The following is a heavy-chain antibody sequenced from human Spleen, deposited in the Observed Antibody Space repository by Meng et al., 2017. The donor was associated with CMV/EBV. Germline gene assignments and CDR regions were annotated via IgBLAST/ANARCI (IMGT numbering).Heavy chain of an antibody. D-gene: IGHD3-22*01. CDR3: ARWGYYYDSSGYSSGPHFDY. V-gene: IGHV4-34*01. Sequence: FSGYYWSWIRQPPGKGLEWIGEINHSGSTNYNPSLKSRVTISVDTSKNQFSLKLSSVTAADTAVYYCARWGYYYDSSGYSSGPHFDYWGQGTLVIVSS. CDR1: FSGYY. CDR2: INHSGST. J-gene: IGHJ4*02.